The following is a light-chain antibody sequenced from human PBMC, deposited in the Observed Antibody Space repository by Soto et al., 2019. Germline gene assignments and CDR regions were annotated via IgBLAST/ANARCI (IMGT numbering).Light chain of an antibody. CDR2: AAS. V-gene: IGKV1-39*01. CDR1: QSISSY. Sequence: DIQMTQSPSSLSASVGDRVTITCRASQSISSYLNWYQQKPGKAPKLLIYAASSLQSGVPSRFSGSGSGTDFTLTISSLQPEAFETSYCQQSYSTPQTFGQGTKVDIK. J-gene: IGKJ1*01. CDR3: QQSYSTPQT.